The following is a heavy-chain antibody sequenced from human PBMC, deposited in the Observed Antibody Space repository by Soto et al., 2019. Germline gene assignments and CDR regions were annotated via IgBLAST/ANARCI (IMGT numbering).Heavy chain of an antibody. CDR2: INPSGGIT. J-gene: IGHJ6*02. CDR3: ARGISTTRYYYYYGMDV. Sequence: ASVKVSCKASGYTLTSYYCHWGRQAPGQGPEWMGIINPSGGITNDAQKFQDRVTMTSDTSTSTVYMELSSLRSEDTAVYYCARGISTTRYYYYYGMDVWGQGTTVTV. CDR1: GYTLTSYY. V-gene: IGHV1-46*01. D-gene: IGHD2-2*01.